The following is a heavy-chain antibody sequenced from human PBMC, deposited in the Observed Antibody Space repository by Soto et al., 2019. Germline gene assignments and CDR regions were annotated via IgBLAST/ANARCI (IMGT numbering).Heavy chain of an antibody. J-gene: IGHJ4*02. D-gene: IGHD6-19*01. Sequence: PGGSLRLSCAASGFTFSSYAMSWVRQAPGKGLEWVSDISGSGGSTYYADSVKGRFTISRDNSKNTLYLQMNSLRAEDTAVYYCAKFISPPYSSGWYYFDYWGQGTLVTVSS. CDR2: ISGSGGST. CDR3: AKFISPPYSSGWYYFDY. CDR1: GFTFSSYA. V-gene: IGHV3-23*01.